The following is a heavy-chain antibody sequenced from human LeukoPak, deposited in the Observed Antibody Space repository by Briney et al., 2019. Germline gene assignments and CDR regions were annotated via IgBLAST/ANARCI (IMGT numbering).Heavy chain of an antibody. V-gene: IGHV4-31*03. Sequence: SETLSFTCTVSGGSISSGGYYWSWIRQHPGKGLEWIGYIYYSGSTYYNPSLKSRVTISVDTSKNQFSLKLSSVTAADTAVYYCARTPRDVVVVPAASPDPETYYYYGMDVWGQGTTVTVSS. CDR3: ARTPRDVVVVPAASPDPETYYYYGMDV. J-gene: IGHJ6*02. CDR2: IYYSGST. D-gene: IGHD2-2*01. CDR1: GGSISSGGYY.